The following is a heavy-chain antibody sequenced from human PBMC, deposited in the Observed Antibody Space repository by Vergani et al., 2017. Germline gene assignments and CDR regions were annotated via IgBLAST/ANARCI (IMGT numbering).Heavy chain of an antibody. D-gene: IGHD3-9*01. J-gene: IGHJ4*02. CDR2: IYHSGGA. CDR1: GGSITSSSYY. Sequence: QLHLQESGPGLVKPSETLSLTCTVSGGSITSSSYYWGWIRQPPGKVLEWIGNIYHSGGAYYNPSLKGRFTIYVDTSKNQFSLEVTSVTASDPAIYFCARTESFILRYFHWYLWVQGTLGTVSS. V-gene: IGHV4-39*01. CDR3: ARTESFILRYFHWYL.